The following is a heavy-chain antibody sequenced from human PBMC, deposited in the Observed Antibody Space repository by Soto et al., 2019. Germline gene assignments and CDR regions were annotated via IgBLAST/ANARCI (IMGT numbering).Heavy chain of an antibody. CDR2: INPNSGGT. Sequence: QVQLVQSGAEVKKPGASVKVSCKASGYTFTGYYMHWVRQAPGQGLEWMGWINPNSGGTNYAQKFQGRVTMTRDTSISTAYMELSRLRSDDTAVYYCVRDPVWSSSSRVWYFDLWGRGTLVTVSS. CDR1: GYTFTGYY. J-gene: IGHJ2*01. V-gene: IGHV1-2*02. CDR3: VRDPVWSSSSRVWYFDL. D-gene: IGHD6-6*01.